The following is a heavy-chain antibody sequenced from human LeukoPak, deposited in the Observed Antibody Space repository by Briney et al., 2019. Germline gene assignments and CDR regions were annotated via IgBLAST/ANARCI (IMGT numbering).Heavy chain of an antibody. D-gene: IGHD4-23*01. Sequence: GGSLRLSCAASGFTLSEYWMHWVRQAPGEGLVWVSRINSDGTSTIYADSVKGRFTLSRDNAKNTLYLQMNSLRTEDTAVYYCARDYGGNRRAFDIWGQGTTVTVSS. J-gene: IGHJ3*02. V-gene: IGHV3-74*01. CDR2: INSDGTST. CDR3: ARDYGGNRRAFDI. CDR1: GFTLSEYW.